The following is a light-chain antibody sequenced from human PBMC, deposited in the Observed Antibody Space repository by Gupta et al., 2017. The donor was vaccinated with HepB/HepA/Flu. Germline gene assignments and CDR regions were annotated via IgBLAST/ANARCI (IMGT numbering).Light chain of an antibody. J-gene: IGKJ4*01. V-gene: IGKV3-11*01. CDR2: DAS. Sequence: EIVLTQSPATLSLPPGERATPSCRASQSVSSYLAWYQQKPGQAPRLLIYDASNRATGIPARFSGSGSGTDFTLTISSLEPEDFAVYYCQQRSNWPPTFGGGTKVEIK. CDR3: QQRSNWPPT. CDR1: QSVSSY.